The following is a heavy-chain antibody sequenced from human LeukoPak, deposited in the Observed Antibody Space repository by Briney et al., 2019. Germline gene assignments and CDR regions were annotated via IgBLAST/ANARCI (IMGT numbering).Heavy chain of an antibody. D-gene: IGHD2-15*01. CDR2: IYYSGST. V-gene: IGHV4-59*01. J-gene: IGHJ5*02. Sequence: SETLSLTCTVSGGSISSYYWSWIRQPPGKGLEWIGYIYYSGSTNYNPSLKSRVTISVDTSKNQFSLKLSSVTAADTAVYYCARGGLGPGGDWFDPWGQGTLVTVSS. CDR1: GGSISSYY. CDR3: ARGGLGPGGDWFDP.